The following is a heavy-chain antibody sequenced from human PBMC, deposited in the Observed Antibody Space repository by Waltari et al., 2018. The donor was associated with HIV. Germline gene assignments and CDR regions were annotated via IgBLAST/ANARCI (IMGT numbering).Heavy chain of an antibody. D-gene: IGHD3-10*01. J-gene: IGHJ4*02. CDR3: TTEEGYGSGSYLDY. Sequence: EVHLVESGGDLLKPGGYFRLSCAASGLTFSNTWMTWVRQAPGKGLEWVGRIKSKSDGGTTDYNAAVKGRFTISRDDSKTTLFLQMNSLKTEDTAVYYCTTEEGYGSGSYLDYWGQGTPLTVSS. CDR1: GLTFSNTW. CDR2: IKSKSDGGTT. V-gene: IGHV3-15*01.